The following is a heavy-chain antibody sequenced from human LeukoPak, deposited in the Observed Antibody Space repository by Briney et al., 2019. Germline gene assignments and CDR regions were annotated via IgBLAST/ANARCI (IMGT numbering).Heavy chain of an antibody. CDR1: GYTFTSYY. J-gene: IGHJ4*02. V-gene: IGHV1-46*01. Sequence: GASVKVSCKASGYTFTSYYMHWVRQAPGQGLEWMGIINPSGGSTSYAQKFQGRVTMTRDTSTSTVYMELSSLRSEDTAVYYCARGRVLLWFGGRDDGYDYWGQGTLVTVSS. CDR3: ARGRVLLWFGGRDDGYDY. CDR2: INPSGGST. D-gene: IGHD3-10*01.